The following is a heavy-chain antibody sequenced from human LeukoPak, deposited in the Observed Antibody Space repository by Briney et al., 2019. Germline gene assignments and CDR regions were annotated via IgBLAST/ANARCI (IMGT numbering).Heavy chain of an antibody. Sequence: SETLPLTCTVSGGSISSSSYYWGWIRQPPGKGLEWIGSIYYSGSTYYNPSLKSRVTISVDTSKNQFSLKLSSVTAADTAVYYCARHDSSKYFDLWGRGALVIVSS. CDR1: GGSISSSSYY. D-gene: IGHD4-11*01. J-gene: IGHJ2*01. V-gene: IGHV4-39*01. CDR3: ARHDSSKYFDL. CDR2: IYYSGST.